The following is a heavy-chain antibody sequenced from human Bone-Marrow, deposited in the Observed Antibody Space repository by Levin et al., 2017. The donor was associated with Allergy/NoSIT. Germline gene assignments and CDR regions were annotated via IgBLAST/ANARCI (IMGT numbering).Heavy chain of an antibody. CDR3: ARGQWLVQGEVGWLDY. J-gene: IGHJ4*02. V-gene: IGHV4-39*01. Sequence: PGGSLRLSCTVSGGSISSSSYYWGWIRQPPGKGLEWIGSIYYSGSTYYNPSLKSRVTISVDTSNNQFSLKLSSVTAADTAGYYCARGQWLVQGEVGWLDYWGQGTLVTVSS. D-gene: IGHD6-19*01. CDR1: GGSISSSSYY. CDR2: IYYSGST.